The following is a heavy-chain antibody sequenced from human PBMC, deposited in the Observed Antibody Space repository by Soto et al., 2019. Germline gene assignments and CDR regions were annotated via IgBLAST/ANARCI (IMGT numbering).Heavy chain of an antibody. V-gene: IGHV3-66*01. J-gene: IGHJ6*03. D-gene: IGHD6-25*01. CDR3: ARSLSGRHAYYYYSYMDV. CDR1: GFTVSSNY. CDR2: IYSGGST. Sequence: PGGSLRLSCAASGFTVSSNYMSWDRQSPGKGLEWVSVIYSGGSTYYADSVKGRFTISRDDSKNTLYLQMNSLRAEDTAVYYCARSLSGRHAYYYYSYMDVWGKGTTVTVSS.